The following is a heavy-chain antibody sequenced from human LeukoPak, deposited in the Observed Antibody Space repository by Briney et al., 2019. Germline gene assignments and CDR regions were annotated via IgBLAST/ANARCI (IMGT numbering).Heavy chain of an antibody. D-gene: IGHD1-26*01. CDR3: ARGKVGAPYYYYYYYMDV. CDR1: GGSFSAYY. J-gene: IGHJ6*03. V-gene: IGHV4-34*01. Sequence: SETLSLTCAVYGGSFSAYYWSWFRQPPGKGLDWIGEINRSGSTNYNPSLKSRVTISVDTSKNQFSLKLSSVTAADTAVYYCARGKVGAPYYYYYYYMDVWGKGTTVTVSS. CDR2: INRSGST.